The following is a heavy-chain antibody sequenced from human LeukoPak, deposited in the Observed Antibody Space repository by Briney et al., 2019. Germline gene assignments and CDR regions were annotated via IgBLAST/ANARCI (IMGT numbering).Heavy chain of an antibody. CDR3: VRRYLGIHGGVFDI. CDR2: ITTSSPV. J-gene: IGHJ3*02. D-gene: IGHD5-18*01. V-gene: IGHV3-48*02. Sequence: GSLRLSCAASGLTFSTYIMNWVRQAPGKGLEWVSYITTSSPVHYADSVKGRFTISRDDAKNSLFLQMNSLRDEDTAVYYCVRRYLGIHGGVFDIWGQGTMVTVSS. CDR1: GLTFSTYI.